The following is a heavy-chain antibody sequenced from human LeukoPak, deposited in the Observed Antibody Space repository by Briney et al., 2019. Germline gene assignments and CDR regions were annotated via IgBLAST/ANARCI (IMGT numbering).Heavy chain of an antibody. CDR1: GGSISSYY. D-gene: IGHD5/OR15-5a*01. V-gene: IGHV4-59*01. J-gene: IGHJ4*02. CDR2: IYYSGST. Sequence: SETLSLTCTVSGGSISSYYWSWIRQPPGKGLEWIGYIYYSGSTNYNPSLKSRVTISVDTSKNQFSLKLSSVTAADTAVYYCARDLRGNYFDYWGQGTLVTISS. CDR3: ARDLRGNYFDY.